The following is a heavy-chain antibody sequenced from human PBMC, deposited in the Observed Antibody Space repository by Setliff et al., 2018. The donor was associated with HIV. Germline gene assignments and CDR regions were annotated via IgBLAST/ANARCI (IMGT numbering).Heavy chain of an antibody. CDR1: GVSISSDHYS. V-gene: IGHV4-39*07. J-gene: IGHJ4*02. Sequence: SETLSLTCIVSGVSISSDHYSWAWIRQPPGKGLEWIGSMSYSGRTLDNPSLRSRLTMSMDASKNQFSLKLSSVTAADTAVYYCARGAELLWFGELHNIPYFDYWGQGTLVTVSS. CDR2: MSYSGRT. CDR3: ARGAELLWFGELHNIPYFDY. D-gene: IGHD3-10*01.